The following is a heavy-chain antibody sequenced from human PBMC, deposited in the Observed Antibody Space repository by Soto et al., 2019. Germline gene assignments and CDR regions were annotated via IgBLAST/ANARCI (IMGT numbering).Heavy chain of an antibody. J-gene: IGHJ4*02. CDR2: LTRRGTS. CDR3: TKRATTVPTPGNYFDS. D-gene: IGHD1-1*01. V-gene: IGHV3-23*01. Sequence: EVHLLESGGGLVQQGGSLRLSCAASGFTFSDYSMSWVRQTPERGLEWVSTLTRRGTSYYADSVQGRFTVSRDNSKNTVSLQMHSLRAEDTALYYCTKRATTVPTPGNYFDSWGQGTLVTVSS. CDR1: GFTFSDYS.